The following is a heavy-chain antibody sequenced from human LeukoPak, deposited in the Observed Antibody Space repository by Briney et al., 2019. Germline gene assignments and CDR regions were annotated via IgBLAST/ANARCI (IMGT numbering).Heavy chain of an antibody. CDR3: ARDPFMTTVTLDY. J-gene: IGHJ4*02. CDR1: GFTFSSYA. CDR2: ISYDGSNK. V-gene: IGHV3-30*04. D-gene: IGHD4-17*01. Sequence: GGSLRLSCAASGFTFSSYAMHWVSQAQGKGLEWVAVISYDGSNKYYADSVKGRFTISRDNSKNTLYLQMNSLRAEDTAVYYCARDPFMTTVTLDYWGQGTLVTVSS.